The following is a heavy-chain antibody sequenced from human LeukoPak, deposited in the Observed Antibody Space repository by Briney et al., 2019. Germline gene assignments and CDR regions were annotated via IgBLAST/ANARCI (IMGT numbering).Heavy chain of an antibody. D-gene: IGHD4-17*01. CDR1: GFTFSNYA. Sequence: GGSLRLSCAASGFTFSNYAIHWVRQAPGKGLEYVSAISSNGGNTYYANSVKDRFTISRDNSNNTLYLQMGGLRPEDMAVYYCARPLYYGDFDDLGYWGQGTLVTVSS. V-gene: IGHV3-64*01. J-gene: IGHJ4*02. CDR3: ARPLYYGDFDDLGY. CDR2: ISSNGGNT.